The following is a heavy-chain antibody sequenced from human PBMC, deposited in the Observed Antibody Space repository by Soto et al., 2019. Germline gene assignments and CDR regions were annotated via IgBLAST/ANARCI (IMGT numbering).Heavy chain of an antibody. CDR3: ATSLVTSRARVDY. J-gene: IGHJ4*02. D-gene: IGHD1-26*01. V-gene: IGHV4-31*03. Sequence: SETLSLTCTVSGGSIYTGGFYWSWIRQLPGKGLEWLGYIYYTGSTQYTPSLKSRLSISTDTSDNQFSLRLNSVTAADTAVYYCATSLVTSRARVDYWGQGTPVTV. CDR2: IYYTGST. CDR1: GGSIYTGGFY.